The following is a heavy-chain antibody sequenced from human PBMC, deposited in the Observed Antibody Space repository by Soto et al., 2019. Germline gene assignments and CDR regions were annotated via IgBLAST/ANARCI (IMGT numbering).Heavy chain of an antibody. V-gene: IGHV1-69*04. Sequence: GASVKVSCKASGGTFSSYTISWVRQAPGQGLEWMGRIIPILGIANYAQKFQGRVTITADKSTSTAYMELSSLRSEDTAVYYCARDRIPYSYGSLTGNDYWGQGTLVTVSS. CDR2: IIPILGIA. D-gene: IGHD5-18*01. CDR3: ARDRIPYSYGSLTGNDY. CDR1: GGTFSSYT. J-gene: IGHJ4*02.